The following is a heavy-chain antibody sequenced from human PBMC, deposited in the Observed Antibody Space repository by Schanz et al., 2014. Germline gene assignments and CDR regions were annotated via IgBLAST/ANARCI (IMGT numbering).Heavy chain of an antibody. CDR3: ARLATSKSRLGDAVDI. CDR2: TSSDGTNK. J-gene: IGHJ3*02. V-gene: IGHV3-30*03. D-gene: IGHD6-6*01. CDR1: GFTFSNFG. Sequence: QVQLVESGGGVVQPGRSLRLSCAASGFTFSNFGLHWVRQAPGKGLNWVAVTSSDGTNKYYADSVQGRFTLSKDFSKDTLYLQLTSLRPEDTAVYYCARLATSKSRLGDAVDIWGQGTMVTVSS.